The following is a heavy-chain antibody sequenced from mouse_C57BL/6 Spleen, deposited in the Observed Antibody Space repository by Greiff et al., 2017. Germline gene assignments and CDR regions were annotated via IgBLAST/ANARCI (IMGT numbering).Heavy chain of an antibody. V-gene: IGHV14-3*01. CDR3: ARSRVRSGYFDV. CDR2: IDPANGNP. D-gene: IGHD1-1*01. Sequence: VQLQQSVAELVRPGASVKLSCTASGFHIKNTYMHWVKQRPEQGLEWIGRIDPANGNPKYAPKFQGKATITADTSANTAYRQRSSLTSEDTAIYYCARSRVRSGYFDVWGTGTTVTVSS. CDR1: GFHIKNTY. J-gene: IGHJ1*03.